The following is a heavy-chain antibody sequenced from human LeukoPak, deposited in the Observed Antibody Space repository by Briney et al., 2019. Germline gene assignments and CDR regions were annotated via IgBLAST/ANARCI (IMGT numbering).Heavy chain of an antibody. D-gene: IGHD1-1*01. J-gene: IGHJ4*02. CDR1: GGTFSSYA. Sequence: EASVKVSFKASGGTFSSYAISWVRQAPGQGLEWMGRIIPILGIANYAQKFQGRVTITADKSTSTAYMELSSLRSEDTAVYYCARGSQRYNWNEFDYWGQGTLVTVSS. V-gene: IGHV1-69*04. CDR3: ARGSQRYNWNEFDY. CDR2: IIPILGIA.